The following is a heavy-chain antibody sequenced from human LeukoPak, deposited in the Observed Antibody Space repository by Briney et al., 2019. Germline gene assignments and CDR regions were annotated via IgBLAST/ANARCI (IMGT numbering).Heavy chain of an antibody. D-gene: IGHD3-10*01. CDR1: GYTFTSYG. J-gene: IGHJ4*02. V-gene: IGHV1-46*01. Sequence: SVKVSCKASGYTFTSYGISWVRQAPGQGLEWMGIINPSGGSTSYAQKFQGRVTMTRDMSTSTVYMELSSLRSEDTAVYYCARSSSPRLLWFGEFFDYWGQGTRVTVSS. CDR2: INPSGGST. CDR3: ARSSSPRLLWFGEFFDY.